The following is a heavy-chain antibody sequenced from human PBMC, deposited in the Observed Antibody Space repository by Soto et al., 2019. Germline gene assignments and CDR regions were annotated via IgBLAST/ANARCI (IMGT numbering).Heavy chain of an antibody. J-gene: IGHJ4*02. Sequence: QVQLQESGPGLVKPSETLSLTCTVSGGSISSYYWSWIRQPPGKGLEWIGYIYHSGSTNYNPSLKMRVTLPVDTSKTPFSLELSSVTAADTAVYYCARRYGGAVDYWGQGTLVTVSS. CDR1: GGSISSYY. V-gene: IGHV4-59*08. CDR2: IYHSGST. D-gene: IGHD3-10*01. CDR3: ARRYGGAVDY.